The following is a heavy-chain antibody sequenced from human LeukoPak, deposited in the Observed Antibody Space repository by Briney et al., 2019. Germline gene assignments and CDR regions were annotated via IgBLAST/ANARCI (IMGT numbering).Heavy chain of an antibody. CDR2: ISASGDRT. V-gene: IGHV3-23*01. D-gene: IGHD3-22*01. CDR3: AKESPYYSDRDYYFDH. Sequence: GGSLRLSCAASGFTFSRNTMSWVRQAPGKGLEWVSAISASGDRTYYADSVKGRFTISRDNSRNTLYLQMNSLRAEDTAVYYCAKESPYYSDRDYYFDHWGQGTLVTVSS. J-gene: IGHJ4*02. CDR1: GFTFSRNT.